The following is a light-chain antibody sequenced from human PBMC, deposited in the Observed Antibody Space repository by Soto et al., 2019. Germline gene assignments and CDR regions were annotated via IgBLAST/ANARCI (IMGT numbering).Light chain of an antibody. Sequence: QSALIQPASVSGSPGKPIPIPSPETSITVGGSNYVSWYQHHPHRAPKLLIYEVSYRPSGVSNRFSGSKSGNMASLTISGLQAEDEADYYCSSYTSSNTLEVFGSGTKVTVL. V-gene: IGLV2-14*01. CDR3: SSYTSSNTLEV. CDR1: SITVGGSNY. J-gene: IGLJ1*01. CDR2: EVS.